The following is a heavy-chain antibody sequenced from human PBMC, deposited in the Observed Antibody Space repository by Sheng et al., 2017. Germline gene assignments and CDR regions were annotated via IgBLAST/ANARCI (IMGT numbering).Heavy chain of an antibody. Sequence: EVQLVESGGGIVQPGGSLRLSCAASGFTFSAYEMNWVRQAPGKGLEWVSYIGSSGSPIYYADSVKGRFTISRDNAKDSLYLQMNSLRGEDTAVYYCATSGFGSGSYSNSWGQGTLVTVSS. V-gene: IGHV3-48*03. J-gene: IGHJ4*02. D-gene: IGHD3-10*01. CDR2: IGSSGSPI. CDR1: GFTFSAYE. CDR3: ATSGFGSGSYSNS.